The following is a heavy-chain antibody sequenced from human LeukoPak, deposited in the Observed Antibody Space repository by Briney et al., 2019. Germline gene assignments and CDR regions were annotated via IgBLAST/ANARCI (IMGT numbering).Heavy chain of an antibody. CDR1: GGSFSGYY. V-gene: IGHV4-34*01. J-gene: IGHJ6*03. CDR2: INHSGST. Sequence: PSETLSLTCAVYGGSFSGYYWSWIRQPPGTGLEWIGEINHSGSTNYNPSLKSRVTISVDTSKNQFSLKLSSVTAAGTAVYYYERGVVTIFGALSYCMDVWGKGTTVTVSS. D-gene: IGHD3-3*01. CDR3: ERGVVTIFGALSYCMDV.